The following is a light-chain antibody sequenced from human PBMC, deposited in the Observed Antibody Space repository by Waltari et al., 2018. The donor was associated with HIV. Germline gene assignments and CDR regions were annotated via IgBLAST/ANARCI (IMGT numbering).Light chain of an antibody. CDR2: EGS. J-gene: IGLJ3*02. Sequence: QSALTQPASVSGSPGQSLTISCPGTRSDVGSYHLVSWYQQHPGKAPKLMIYEGSKRPSGVSNRVSGSKSGNTASLTISGLQAEDEADYYCCSYAGSSTLVFGGGTKLTVL. CDR3: CSYAGSSTLV. CDR1: RSDVGSYHL. V-gene: IGLV2-23*01.